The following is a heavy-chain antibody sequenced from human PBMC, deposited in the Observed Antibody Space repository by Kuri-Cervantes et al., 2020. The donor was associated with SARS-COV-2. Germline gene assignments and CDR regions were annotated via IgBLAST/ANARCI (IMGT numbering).Heavy chain of an antibody. CDR2: IIPMFGTA. J-gene: IGHJ4*02. Sequence: SVKVSCKASGGTFSSYAINWVRQAPGQGLEWMGGIIPMFGTADYAQKFQGRVTITADGSTSTVYMELTSLRSDDTAMYYCARDCSGTDCNVIVYALSDWGQGTLVTVSS. V-gene: IGHV1-69*13. CDR1: GGTFSSYA. CDR3: ARDCSGTDCNVIVYALSD. D-gene: IGHD2-8*01.